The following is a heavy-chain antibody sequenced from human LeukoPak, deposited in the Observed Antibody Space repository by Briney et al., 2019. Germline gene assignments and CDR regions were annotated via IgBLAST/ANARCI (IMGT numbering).Heavy chain of an antibody. D-gene: IGHD2-2*02. CDR2: ISGSGGST. V-gene: IGHV3-23*01. CDR1: RFTFSSYA. Sequence: GGSLRLSCAASRFTFSSYAMSWVRPAPGKGLEWVSAISGSGGSTYYADSVKGRFTISRDNSKNTLYLQMNSLRAEDTAVYYCAKRQGNCSSTSCYRDYYYYGMDVWGQGTTVTVSS. CDR3: AKRQGNCSSTSCYRDYYYYGMDV. J-gene: IGHJ6*02.